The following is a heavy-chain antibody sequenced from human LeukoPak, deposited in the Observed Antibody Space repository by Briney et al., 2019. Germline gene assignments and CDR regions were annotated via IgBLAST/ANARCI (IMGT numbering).Heavy chain of an antibody. CDR1: GGSISSSSYY. CDR3: ARSSYGAGSKPYWVDY. V-gene: IGHV4-39*01. Sequence: PSETLSLTCTVSGGSISSSSYYWAWIRQPPGKGLEYIGSYSGSTYYNPSLKSRVTISVDTSKKQFSLKLSSVTDADTAVYYCARSSYGAGSKPYWVDYWGQGTLVTVSS. CDR2: YSGST. D-gene: IGHD3-10*01. J-gene: IGHJ4*02.